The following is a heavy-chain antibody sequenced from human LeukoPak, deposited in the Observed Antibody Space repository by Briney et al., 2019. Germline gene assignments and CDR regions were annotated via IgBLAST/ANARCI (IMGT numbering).Heavy chain of an antibody. CDR3: AKVKGYCTNGVCRYYFDY. CDR1: GFTFSSYA. J-gene: IGHJ4*02. Sequence: GGSLRLSCAASGFTFSSYAMSWVRQALGKGLEWVSGISWNSGSIGYADSVKGRFTISRDNAKNSLYLQMNSLRAEDTALYYCAKVKGYCTNGVCRYYFDYWGQGTLVTVSS. D-gene: IGHD2-8*01. V-gene: IGHV3-9*01. CDR2: ISWNSGSI.